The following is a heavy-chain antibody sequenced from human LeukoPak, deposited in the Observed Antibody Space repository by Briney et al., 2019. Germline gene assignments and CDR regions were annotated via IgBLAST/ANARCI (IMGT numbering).Heavy chain of an antibody. V-gene: IGHV1-18*01. D-gene: IGHD6-13*01. CDR2: ISAYNGNT. J-gene: IGHJ5*02. Sequence: GASVNVSCKASGYTFTSYGISWVRQAPGQGLEWMGWISAYNGNTNYAQKIQGRVTMTTDQSTSTAYMELRSLRSDDTAVYYCAREGSSSWSVGWFEPWGQGTLVTVSS. CDR1: GYTFTSYG. CDR3: AREGSSSWSVGWFEP.